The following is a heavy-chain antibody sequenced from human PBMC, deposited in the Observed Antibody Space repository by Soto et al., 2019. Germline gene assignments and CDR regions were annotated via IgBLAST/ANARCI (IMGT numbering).Heavy chain of an antibody. D-gene: IGHD3-10*01. CDR1: GYTFTSYY. V-gene: IGHV1-46*01. Sequence: QVQLVQSGAEVKKPGASVKVSCKASGYTFTSYYIHWVRQAPGQGLEWMGIINPSGGSTNYVRKFQGRVSMTRDTSTSTVYMELSTLRSEDTAVYYCARDRWGGLADFAYWGQGTLVTVSS. CDR2: INPSGGST. CDR3: ARDRWGGLADFAY. J-gene: IGHJ4*02.